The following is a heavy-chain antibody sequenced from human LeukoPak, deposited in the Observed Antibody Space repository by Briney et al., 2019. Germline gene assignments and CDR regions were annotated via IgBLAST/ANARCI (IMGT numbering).Heavy chain of an antibody. D-gene: IGHD3-22*01. CDR1: GYSFTDYY. J-gene: IGHJ4*02. V-gene: IGHV1-2*02. CDR3: AIGLTIIVVPTY. CDR2: ISPNSGGT. Sequence: ASVKVSCKASGYSFTDYYMHWVRQAPGQGLECMGWISPNSGGTKYAQKFQGRVTMTRDTSISTAYMELSRLRSDDTAVYYCAIGLTIIVVPTYWGQGTLVTVSS.